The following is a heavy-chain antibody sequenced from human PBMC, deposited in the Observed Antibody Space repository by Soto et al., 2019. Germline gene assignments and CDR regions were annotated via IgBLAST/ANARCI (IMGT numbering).Heavy chain of an antibody. V-gene: IGHV2-5*02. CDR3: ALVGDWFPP. D-gene: IGHD3-3*01. J-gene: IGHJ5*02. Sequence: QITLKESGPTLVKPTQTLTLTCTFSGFSLSTSGVGVGWIRQPPGKALEWLALLYWDDDKRYSPSLKSRLTTTEDTSKNQGVRTMTDMDPVGTATYYCALVGDWFPPSGQGTLLTVSS. CDR1: GFSLSTSGVG. CDR2: LYWDDDK.